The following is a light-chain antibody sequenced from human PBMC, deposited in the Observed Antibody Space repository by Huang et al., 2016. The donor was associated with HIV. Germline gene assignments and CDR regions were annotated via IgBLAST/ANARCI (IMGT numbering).Light chain of an antibody. CDR2: GAS. V-gene: IGKV3-20*01. Sequence: EIVLTQSPGTLSLSPGERATLSCRASQSVGNNYLAWYHQKPGQAPRLLIYGASSRATGIPDRFSGSGSGTDFTLTISGLEPEDFAVYYCQQYGSSPWTFGQGTKVEIK. CDR3: QQYGSSPWT. CDR1: QSVGNNY. J-gene: IGKJ1*01.